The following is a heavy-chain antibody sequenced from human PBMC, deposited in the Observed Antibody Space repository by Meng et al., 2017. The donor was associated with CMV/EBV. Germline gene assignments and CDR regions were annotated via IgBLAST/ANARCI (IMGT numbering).Heavy chain of an antibody. CDR2: IYYSGST. CDR3: ARDGGIAARYYFDY. D-gene: IGHD6-6*01. Sequence: GSLSLTCTVSGGSISSYYWSWIRQPPGKGLEWIGYIYYSGSTNYNPSLKSRVTISVDTSKNQFSLKLSSVTAADTAVYYCARDGGIAARYYFDYWGQGTLVTVSS. V-gene: IGHV4-59*01. CDR1: GGSISSYY. J-gene: IGHJ4*02.